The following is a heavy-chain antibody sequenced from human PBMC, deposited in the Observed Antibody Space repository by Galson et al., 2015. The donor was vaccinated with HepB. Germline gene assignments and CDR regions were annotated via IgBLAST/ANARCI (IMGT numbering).Heavy chain of an antibody. CDR3: ARHLLWFGEFPFDP. V-gene: IGHV4-59*08. CDR1: GGSISSYY. J-gene: IGHJ5*02. Sequence: SETLSLTCTVSGGSISSYYWSWIRQPPGKGLEWIGYIYYSGSTNYNPSFKSRVTISVDTSKNQFSLELSSVTAADTAVYYCARHLLWFGEFPFDPWGQGTLVTVSS. D-gene: IGHD3-10*01. CDR2: IYYSGST.